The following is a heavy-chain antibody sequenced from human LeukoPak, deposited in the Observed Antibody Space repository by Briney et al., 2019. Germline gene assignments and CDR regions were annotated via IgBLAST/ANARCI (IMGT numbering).Heavy chain of an antibody. CDR3: ARHAARYYYDSSGYELHY. J-gene: IGHJ4*02. CDR1: GGSISSYY. V-gene: IGHV4-59*08. Sequence: SETLSLTCTVSGGSISSYYWSWIRQPPGKGLEWIGYSYYSGSTNYNPSLKSRVTLSVDTSKNQFSLKLSSVTAADTAVYYCARHAARYYYDSSGYELHYWGQGTLVTVSS. D-gene: IGHD3-22*01. CDR2: SYYSGST.